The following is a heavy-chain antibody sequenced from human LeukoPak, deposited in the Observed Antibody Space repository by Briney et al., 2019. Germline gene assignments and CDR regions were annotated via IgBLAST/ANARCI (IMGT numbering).Heavy chain of an antibody. Sequence: SDPLSLTCTVSGGSLSSSSYYWGWIRKPPDKGLEWIGCIYYSGSTYYNPSLQSRVTISVDTSKNPFALTLSSVTAADTAVFCCARHAFSPYGAGKYWGQGTPVTVSP. J-gene: IGHJ4*02. V-gene: IGHV4-39*01. CDR3: ARHAFSPYGAGKY. CDR1: GGSLSSSSYY. D-gene: IGHD3-10*01. CDR2: IYYSGST.